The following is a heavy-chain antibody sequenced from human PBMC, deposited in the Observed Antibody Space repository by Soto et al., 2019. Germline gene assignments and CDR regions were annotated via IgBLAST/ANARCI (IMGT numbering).Heavy chain of an antibody. D-gene: IGHD1-7*01. CDR1: GFTFSSYS. V-gene: IGHV3-21*01. Sequence: GGSLRLSCAASGFTFSSYSMNWVRQAPGKGLEWVSSISSSSSYIYYADSVKGRFTISRDNAKNSLYLQMNSLRAEDTAVYYCARDLRPKGFGITGTTPYYYGMDVWGQGTTVTVSS. CDR3: ARDLRPKGFGITGTTPYYYGMDV. J-gene: IGHJ6*02. CDR2: ISSSSSYI.